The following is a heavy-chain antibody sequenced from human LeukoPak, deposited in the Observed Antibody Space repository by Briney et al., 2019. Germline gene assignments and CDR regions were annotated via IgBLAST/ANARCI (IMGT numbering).Heavy chain of an antibody. CDR1: GYTLTELS. D-gene: IGHD6-13*01. Sequence: ASVKVSCKVSGYTLTELSMHWVRQATGQGLEWMGWMNPNSGNTGYAQKFQGRVAMTRNTSISTAYMELSSLRPEDTAVYYCARGGVHIAAAGTPDYYYYGMDVWGQGTTVTVSS. V-gene: IGHV1-8*01. CDR3: ARGGVHIAAAGTPDYYYYGMDV. CDR2: MNPNSGNT. J-gene: IGHJ6*02.